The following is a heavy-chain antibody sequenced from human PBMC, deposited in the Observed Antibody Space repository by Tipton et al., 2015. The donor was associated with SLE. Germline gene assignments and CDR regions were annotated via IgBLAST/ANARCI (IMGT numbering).Heavy chain of an antibody. Sequence: TLSLTCTVSGGSLNGYYWNWFRQPPGPELEWVGYIYHSGSTNYNPPLKSRVTMSVDTSKNQFSLTLSSVTTADTAVYYCARDLGAGWGGHWYLDLWGRGTPLTVSS. D-gene: IGHD3-16*01. CDR2: IYHSGST. J-gene: IGHJ2*01. V-gene: IGHV4-59*01. CDR1: GGSLNGYY. CDR3: ARDLGAGWGGHWYLDL.